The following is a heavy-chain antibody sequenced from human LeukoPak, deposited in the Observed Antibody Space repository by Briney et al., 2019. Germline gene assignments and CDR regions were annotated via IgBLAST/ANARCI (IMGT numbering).Heavy chain of an antibody. D-gene: IGHD5-18*01. V-gene: IGHV3-23*01. CDR1: GFTFSSYA. CDR2: ISGSGGST. CDR3: AKGIQLWFGY. Sequence: PGGSLRLSCGASGFTFSSYAMSRVRQAPGKGLEWVSAISGSGGSTYYADSVKGRFTISRDNYKNPLYLQMNSLRAEDTAVYYCAKGIQLWFGYWGQGPVVSVS. J-gene: IGHJ4*02.